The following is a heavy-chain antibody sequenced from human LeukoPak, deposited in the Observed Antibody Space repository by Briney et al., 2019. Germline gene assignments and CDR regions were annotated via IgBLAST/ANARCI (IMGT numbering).Heavy chain of an antibody. D-gene: IGHD3-22*01. CDR3: ARYYYDSSGIPYWYFDL. Sequence: SETLSLTCTVSGGSISSSSYYWGWIRQPPGKGLEWIGSIYYSGSTYYNPSLKSRVTISVDTSKNQFSLKLSSVTAADTAVYYCARYYYDSSGIPYWYFDLWGRGTLVTVSS. CDR2: IYYSGST. CDR1: GGSISSSSYY. V-gene: IGHV4-39*07. J-gene: IGHJ2*01.